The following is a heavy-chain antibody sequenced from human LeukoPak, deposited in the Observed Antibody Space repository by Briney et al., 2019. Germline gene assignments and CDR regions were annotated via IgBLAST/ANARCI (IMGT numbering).Heavy chain of an antibody. CDR2: IRSKANSYAT. CDR3: TSQAYGSATDY. J-gene: IGHJ4*02. D-gene: IGHD3-10*01. V-gene: IGHV3-73*01. Sequence: GGSLRLSCAASGFTFSSYWMSWVRQASGKGLEWVGRIRSKANSYATAYAASAKGRFTISRDDSKNTAYLQMNSLKTEDTAVYYCTSQAYGSATDYWGQGTLVTVSS. CDR1: GFTFSSYW.